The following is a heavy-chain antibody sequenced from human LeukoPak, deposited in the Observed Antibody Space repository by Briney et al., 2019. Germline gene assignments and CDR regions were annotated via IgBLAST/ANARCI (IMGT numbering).Heavy chain of an antibody. CDR2: ISWNSGSI. CDR1: GFTFDDYA. D-gene: IGHD1-26*01. J-gene: IGHJ4*02. V-gene: IGHV3-9*01. CDR3: AKERLVGAYFDY. Sequence: PGGSLRLSCAASGFTFDDYAMHWVRQAPGKGLEWVSGISWNSGSIGYADSVKGRFTISRDNSKNTLYLQMNSLRPEDTAVYSCAKERLVGAYFDYWGQGTLVTVSS.